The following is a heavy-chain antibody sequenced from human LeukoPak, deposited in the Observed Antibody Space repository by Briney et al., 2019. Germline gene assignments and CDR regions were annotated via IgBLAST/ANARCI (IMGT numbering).Heavy chain of an antibody. CDR3: ARDRQYVGASDY. J-gene: IGHJ4*02. CDR1: GGTFSSYA. V-gene: IGHV1-46*01. CDR2: INPSGGST. D-gene: IGHD1-26*01. Sequence: ASVKVSCKASGGTFSSYAISWVRQAPGQGLEWMGIINPSGGSTSCAQKFQGRVTMTRDTSTSTVYMELSSLRSEDTAVYYCARDRQYVGASDYWGQGTLVTVSS.